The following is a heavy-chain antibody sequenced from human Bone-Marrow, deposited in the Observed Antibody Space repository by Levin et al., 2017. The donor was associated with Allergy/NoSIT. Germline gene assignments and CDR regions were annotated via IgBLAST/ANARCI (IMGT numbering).Heavy chain of an antibody. V-gene: IGHV1-69*10. D-gene: IGHD1-14*01. CDR2: IIPMFGIA. CDR3: ARRRNNYWFDP. Sequence: VASVKVSCKASGGTFSNYAISWVRQAPGQVGQGLEWMGEIIPMFGIANYAQKFQGRVTITADTSTSTAYMKLSSLRFDDTAMYYCARRRNNYWFDPWGQGTLVTVSS. J-gene: IGHJ5*02. CDR1: GGTFSNYA.